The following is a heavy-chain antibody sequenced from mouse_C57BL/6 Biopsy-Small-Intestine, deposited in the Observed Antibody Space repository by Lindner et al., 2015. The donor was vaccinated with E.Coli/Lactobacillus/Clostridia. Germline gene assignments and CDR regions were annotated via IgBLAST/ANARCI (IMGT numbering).Heavy chain of an antibody. J-gene: IGHJ1*01. CDR2: XNPISGGT. CDR3: ARLIPAYCGVDCYFPSGMDV. D-gene: IGHD1-1*02. V-gene: IGHV1-53*01. CDR1: GYTFTGYY. Sequence: SVKVSCKASGYTFTGYYMHWVRQAPGQGLEWMGWXNPISGGTNYAQKFQGRVTMTRDTSISTAYMELSRLRSDDTAVYYCARLIPAYCGVDCYFPSGMDVWGQGTTVTVSS.